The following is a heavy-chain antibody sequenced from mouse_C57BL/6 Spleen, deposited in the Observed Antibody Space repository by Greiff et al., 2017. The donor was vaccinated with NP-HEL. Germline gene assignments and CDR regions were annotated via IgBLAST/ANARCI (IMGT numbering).Heavy chain of an antibody. D-gene: IGHD1-1*01. CDR1: GYTFTDYE. J-gene: IGHJ3*01. Sequence: VQLVESGAELVRPGASVTLSCKASGYTFTDYEMHWVKQTPVHGLEWIGAIDPETGGTAYNQKFKGKAILTADKSSSTAYMELRSLTSEDSAVYYCTRDYYYGSSSFAYWGQGTLVTVSA. CDR3: TRDYYYGSSSFAY. V-gene: IGHV1-15*01. CDR2: IDPETGGT.